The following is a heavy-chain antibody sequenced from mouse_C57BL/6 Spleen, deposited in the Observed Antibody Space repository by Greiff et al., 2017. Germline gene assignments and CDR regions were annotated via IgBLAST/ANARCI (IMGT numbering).Heavy chain of an antibody. J-gene: IGHJ2*01. CDR2: IDPSDSYT. CDR3: ARGLGEYFDD. V-gene: IGHV1-69*01. D-gene: IGHD4-1*01. Sequence: QVQLKQPGAELVMPGASVKLSCKASGYTFTSYWMHWVKQRPGQGLEWIGEIDPSDSYTNYNQKFKGKSTLTVDKSSSTAYMQLSSLTSADSAVYYCARGLGEYFDDRGQGTTLTGSS. CDR1: GYTFTSYW.